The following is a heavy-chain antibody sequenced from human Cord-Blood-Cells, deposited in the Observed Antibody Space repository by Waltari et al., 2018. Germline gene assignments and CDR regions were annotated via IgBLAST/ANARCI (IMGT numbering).Heavy chain of an antibody. V-gene: IGHV3-21*01. Sequence: EVQLVESGGGLVKPGGSLRLSCAASGFTFSSYSMNWVRQAPGKGLEWVSSISSSSSYIYYADSVKGRFTISRDNAKNSLYLQMNSLGAEDTAVYYCARSTYDSSGYYYYFDYWGQGTLVTVSS. CDR1: GFTFSSYS. D-gene: IGHD3-22*01. CDR3: ARSTYDSSGYYYYFDY. CDR2: ISSSSSYI. J-gene: IGHJ4*02.